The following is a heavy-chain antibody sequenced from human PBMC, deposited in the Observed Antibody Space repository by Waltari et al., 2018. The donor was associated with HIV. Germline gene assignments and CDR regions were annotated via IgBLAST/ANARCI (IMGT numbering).Heavy chain of an antibody. CDR3: ARMPILGYGSYTFDS. J-gene: IGHJ4*02. Sequence: QVQLKQWGAGMLKPSETLSLTCSVYSESFSGNYWSWIRQPPGKGLEWIGEVNHSGSTNYNPSLKSRVTISVDTSKKQFSLRLTSVTAADTAIYDCARMPILGYGSYTFDSWGQGALVTVSS. CDR2: VNHSGST. D-gene: IGHD6-13*01. CDR1: SESFSGNY. V-gene: IGHV4-34*01.